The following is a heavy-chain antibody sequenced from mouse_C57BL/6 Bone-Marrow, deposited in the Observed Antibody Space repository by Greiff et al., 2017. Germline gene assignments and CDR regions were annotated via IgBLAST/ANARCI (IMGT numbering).Heavy chain of an antibody. CDR2: ISSGGSYT. V-gene: IGHV5-6*01. CDR3: TIITVVATGYFDV. CDR1: GFTFSSYG. Sequence: EVQLVESGGDLVKPGGSLKLSCAASGFTFSSYGMSWVRQTPDKRLEWVATISSGGSYTYYPDSVKGRFTITRDNAKNTLYLQMSSLKADDTAMYYCTIITVVATGYFDVWGTGTTVTVSS. J-gene: IGHJ1*03. D-gene: IGHD1-1*01.